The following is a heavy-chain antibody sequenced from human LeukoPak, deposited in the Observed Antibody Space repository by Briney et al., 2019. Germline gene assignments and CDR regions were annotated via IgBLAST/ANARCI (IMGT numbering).Heavy chain of an antibody. CDR2: INPNSGGT. CDR1: GYTFTDYF. Sequence: ASVKVSCKTSGYTFTDYFVHWVRQAPGQGLEWMGWINPNSGGTEYAQKFLGRVTMTRNTSISTAYMELSSLRSEDTAVYYCASARDYEEAFDIWGQGTMVTVSS. J-gene: IGHJ3*02. V-gene: IGHV1-2*02. CDR3: ASARDYEEAFDI. D-gene: IGHD4-17*01.